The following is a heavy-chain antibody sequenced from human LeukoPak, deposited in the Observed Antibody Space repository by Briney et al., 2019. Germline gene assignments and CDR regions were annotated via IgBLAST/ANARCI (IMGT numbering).Heavy chain of an antibody. D-gene: IGHD1-26*01. CDR1: GYTLTELS. J-gene: IGHJ3*01. Sequence: ASVKVSCKVSGYTLTELSMHWVRQAPGKGLEWMGGFDPEDGETIYAQKFQGRVTMTEDTSTDTAYMELSSLRSEDTAVYYCVEGATLRRAFEFWGQGTMVAVSS. V-gene: IGHV1-24*01. CDR3: VEGATLRRAFEF. CDR2: FDPEDGET.